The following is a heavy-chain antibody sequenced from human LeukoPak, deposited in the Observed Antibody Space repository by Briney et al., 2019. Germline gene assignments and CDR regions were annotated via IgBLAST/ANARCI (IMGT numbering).Heavy chain of an antibody. CDR2: INHSGST. Sequence: SETLSLTCAVYGGSFSGYYWSWIRQPPGKGLEWIGEINHSGSTNYNPSLKSRVTISVDTSKNQFSLKLSSVTAADTAVYYCARGEQQLDEYNWFDPWGQGTLVTVSS. J-gene: IGHJ5*02. V-gene: IGHV4-34*01. CDR3: ARGEQQLDEYNWFDP. D-gene: IGHD6-13*01. CDR1: GGSFSGYY.